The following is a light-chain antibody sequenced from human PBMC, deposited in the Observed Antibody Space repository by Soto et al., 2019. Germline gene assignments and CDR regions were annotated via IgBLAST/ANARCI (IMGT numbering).Light chain of an antibody. J-gene: IGKJ2*01. CDR3: QQYNSYSYT. CDR1: QSINNW. CDR2: TAS. Sequence: DIQMTQSPSTLSASVGDRVTITCRASQSINNWLAWYQQKPGKAPKLLIYTASSLESGVPSRFSGSGSGTEFTLTISSLQPDDFANYYCQQYNSYSYTFGKGTKLEIK. V-gene: IGKV1-5*03.